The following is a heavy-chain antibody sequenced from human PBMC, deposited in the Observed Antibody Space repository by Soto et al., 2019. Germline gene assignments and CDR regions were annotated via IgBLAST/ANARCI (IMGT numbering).Heavy chain of an antibody. V-gene: IGHV1-3*01. CDR2: INAGNGNT. Sequence: QVQLVQSGAEVKKPGASVKVSCKASGYTFTSYAMHWVRQAPGQRLEWMGWINAGNGNTKYSQKFQCRVTITRDTSASTAYMELSSLRSEDTAVYYCARGPSSYDLWSGYQNIPPFDPWGQGTLVTVSS. J-gene: IGHJ5*02. CDR1: GYTFTSYA. D-gene: IGHD3-3*01. CDR3: ARGPSSYDLWSGYQNIPPFDP.